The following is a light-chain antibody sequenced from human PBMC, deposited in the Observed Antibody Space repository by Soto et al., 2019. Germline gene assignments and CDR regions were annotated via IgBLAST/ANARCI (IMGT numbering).Light chain of an antibody. CDR1: SSDVGAYKY. Sequence: SALTQPPSASGSPGQSVTISCTGTSSDVGAYKYVSWYQQHPGKAPKLMIYEVNKRPSGVPDRFSGSQSGNTASLTVSGLQAEDEADYYCSSYASGNSYVFGTGTKVTVL. CDR2: EVN. CDR3: SSYASGNSYV. V-gene: IGLV2-8*01. J-gene: IGLJ1*01.